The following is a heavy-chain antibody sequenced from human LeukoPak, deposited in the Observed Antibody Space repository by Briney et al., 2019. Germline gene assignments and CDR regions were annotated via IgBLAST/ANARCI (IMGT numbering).Heavy chain of an antibody. Sequence: PGGSLRLSCAASGFSFSKYWMNWVRQAPGKGLEWVATISQDGSQKYLADFVKGRFTISRVNARNSLYLQMTSQRGDDAAVYYCVRSKVVAEAGKSWFDPWGQGTRVTVTS. CDR3: VRSKVVAEAGKSWFDP. D-gene: IGHD6-13*01. J-gene: IGHJ5*01. CDR2: ISQDGSQK. V-gene: IGHV3-7*01. CDR1: GFSFSKYW.